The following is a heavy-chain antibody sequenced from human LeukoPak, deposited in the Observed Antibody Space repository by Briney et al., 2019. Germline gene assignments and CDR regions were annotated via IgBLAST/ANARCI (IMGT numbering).Heavy chain of an antibody. CDR3: ARGASHYEAYYYYYMDV. CDR1: GGPIRTYQ. D-gene: IGHD3-3*01. J-gene: IGHJ6*03. CDR2: INHSGST. V-gene: IGHV4-34*01. Sequence: SSETLSLTCTVSGGPIRTYQWSWIRQPPGKGLEWIGEINHSGSTNYNPSLKSRVTISVDTSKNQFSLKLSSVTAADTAVYYCARGASHYEAYYYYYMDVWGKGTTVTVSS.